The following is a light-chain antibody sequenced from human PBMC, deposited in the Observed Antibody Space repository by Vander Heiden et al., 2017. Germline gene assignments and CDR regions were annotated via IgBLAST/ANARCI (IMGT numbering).Light chain of an antibody. CDR1: SSTIGSNT. CDR2: SNN. Sequence: QSVLTPPPSASVPPGQRVTISCSGSSSTIGSNTVNWYQQLPGTAPKLLIYSNNQRPSGVPDRFSGSKSGTSASLAISGLQSEDEADYYCAAWDDSLNGYWVFGGGTKLTVL. J-gene: IGLJ3*02. V-gene: IGLV1-44*01. CDR3: AAWDDSLNGYWV.